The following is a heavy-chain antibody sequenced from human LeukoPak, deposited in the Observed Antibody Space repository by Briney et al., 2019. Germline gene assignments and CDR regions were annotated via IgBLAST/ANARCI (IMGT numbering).Heavy chain of an antibody. V-gene: IGHV3-64D*06. CDR2: ITSNGRST. Sequence: PGGSLRLSCSASGFSFSTSAMHWVRQAPGKGPQFVSAITSNGRSTYYADSVKGRFTISRDNSKSTLDLQMSSLRPEDTAVYYCVSDLTWGQGTLVTVSS. D-gene: IGHD4/OR15-4a*01. CDR3: VSDLT. J-gene: IGHJ4*02. CDR1: GFSFSTSA.